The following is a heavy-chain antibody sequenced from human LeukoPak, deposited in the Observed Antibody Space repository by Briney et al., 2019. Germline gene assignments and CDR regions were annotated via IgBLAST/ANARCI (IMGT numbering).Heavy chain of an antibody. Sequence: SETLSLTCTVSGGSISSSSYYWGWIRQPPGKGLEWTGSIYYSGSTYYNPSLKSRVTISVDTSKNQFSLKLSSVTAADTAVYYCASFGTTNDYYYYYMDVWGKGTTVTVSS. J-gene: IGHJ6*03. CDR2: IYYSGST. CDR1: GGSISSSSYY. CDR3: ASFGTTNDYYYYYMDV. D-gene: IGHD3/OR15-3a*01. V-gene: IGHV4-39*01.